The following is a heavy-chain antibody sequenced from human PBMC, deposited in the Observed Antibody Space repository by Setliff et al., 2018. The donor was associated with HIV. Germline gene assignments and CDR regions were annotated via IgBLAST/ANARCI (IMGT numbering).Heavy chain of an antibody. CDR1: GFTFSSNW. D-gene: IGHD6-25*01. CDR3: ARGGGYGDY. V-gene: IGHV3-74*03. J-gene: IGHJ4*02. CDR2: INSDGTST. Sequence: PGGSLRLSCAASGFTFSSNWMGWVRQAPGKGLVWVSRINSDGTSTTYADSVKGRFTISRDNAKNTLYLQMNSLRVDDTAVYYCARGGGYGDYWGQGTLVTVSS.